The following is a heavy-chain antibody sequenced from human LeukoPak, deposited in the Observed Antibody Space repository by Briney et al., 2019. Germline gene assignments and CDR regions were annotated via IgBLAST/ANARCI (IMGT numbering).Heavy chain of an antibody. CDR3: VKDLDWNDGY. CDR2: ISKNGDRT. Sequence: GGSLRLSCSASGFTFSRYGMNWARQAPGKGPEYVSAISKNGDRTYYADSVKGRFTISRDNSKNTLYLQMSSLSIEDTAVYYCVKDLDWNDGYWGQGTLVTVSS. CDR1: GFTFSRYG. J-gene: IGHJ4*02. D-gene: IGHD1-1*01. V-gene: IGHV3-64D*06.